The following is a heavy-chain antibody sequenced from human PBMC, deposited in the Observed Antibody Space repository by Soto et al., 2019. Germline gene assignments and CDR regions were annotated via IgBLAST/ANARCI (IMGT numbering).Heavy chain of an antibody. CDR1: GYTLTSYD. D-gene: IGHD6-13*01. J-gene: IGHJ6*02. Sequence: ASVKVSCKASGYTLTSYDINWVRQATGQGLEWMGWMNPNSGNTGYAQKFQGRVTMTRDTSTSTAYMELSSLRSEDTAVYYCARRSGIAAAGIYYYGLDVWGQGTTVTVS. CDR3: ARRSGIAAAGIYYYGLDV. V-gene: IGHV1-8*01. CDR2: MNPNSGNT.